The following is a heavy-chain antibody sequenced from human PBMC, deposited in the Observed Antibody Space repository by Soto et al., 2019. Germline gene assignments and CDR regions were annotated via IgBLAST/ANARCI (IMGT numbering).Heavy chain of an antibody. CDR1: GGSIRSYY. D-gene: IGHD1-26*01. J-gene: IGHJ4*02. CDR2: IYYSGST. Sequence: LSLTCTVSGGSIRSYYWSWIRQPPGKGLEWIGYIYYSGSTNYNPSLKSRVTISVDTSKNQFSLKLSSVTAADTAVYYCARGGSGSYHFDYWGQGTLVTVSS. V-gene: IGHV4-59*01. CDR3: ARGGSGSYHFDY.